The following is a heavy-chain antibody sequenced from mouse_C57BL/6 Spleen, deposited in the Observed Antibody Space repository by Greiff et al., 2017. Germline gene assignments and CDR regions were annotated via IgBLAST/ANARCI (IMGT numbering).Heavy chain of an antibody. V-gene: IGHV3-1*01. CDR2: ISYSGST. CDR1: GYSITSGYD. J-gene: IGHJ4*01. CDR3: ARGVYYDYAMDY. Sequence: DVQLQESGPGMVKPSQSLSLTCTVTGYSITSGYDWHWIRHFPGNKLEWMGYISYSGSTNYNPSLKSRISITHDTSKNHFFLKLNSVTTEDTATYYCARGVYYDYAMDYWGQGTSVTVSS. D-gene: IGHD2-4*01.